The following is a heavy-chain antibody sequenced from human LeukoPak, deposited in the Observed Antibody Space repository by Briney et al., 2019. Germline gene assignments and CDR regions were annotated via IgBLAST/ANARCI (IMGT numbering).Heavy chain of an antibody. Sequence: PSETLSLACTVSGGPITSYYWSWIRQPAGKGLEWIGRIDTNGNTNYNPSLKSRVTMSVDMSKNQFSLWLSSVTAADTAVYYCARSPSSGQRYFDDWGQGTLVTVSS. CDR1: GGPITSYY. D-gene: IGHD6-19*01. V-gene: IGHV4-4*07. CDR2: IDTNGNT. CDR3: ARSPSSGQRYFDD. J-gene: IGHJ4*02.